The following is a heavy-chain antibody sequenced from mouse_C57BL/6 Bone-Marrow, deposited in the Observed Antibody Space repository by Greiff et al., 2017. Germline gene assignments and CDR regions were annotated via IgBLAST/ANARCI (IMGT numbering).Heavy chain of an antibody. D-gene: IGHD1-1*01. Sequence: QVQLKQPGAELVMPGASVKLSCKASGYTFTSYWMHWVKQRPGQGLEWIGEIDPSDSYTNYNQKFKGKSTLTVDKSSSTAYMQLSSLTSEDSAVYYCAPYYGSIYWYVDVWGTGTTVTVSS. CDR3: APYYGSIYWYVDV. V-gene: IGHV1-69*01. CDR2: IDPSDSYT. J-gene: IGHJ1*03. CDR1: GYTFTSYW.